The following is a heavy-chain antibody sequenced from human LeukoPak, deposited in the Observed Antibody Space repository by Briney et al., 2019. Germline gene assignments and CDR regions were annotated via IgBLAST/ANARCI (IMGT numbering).Heavy chain of an antibody. Sequence: PSETLSLTCTVSGGSISSYYWSWIRQPPGKGLEWIGYIYYSGSTNYNPSLKSRVTISVDTPKNQFSLKLSSVTAADTAVYYCARSIAVAQFDYWGQGTLVTVSS. D-gene: IGHD6-19*01. CDR2: IYYSGST. V-gene: IGHV4-59*01. CDR1: GGSISSYY. J-gene: IGHJ4*02. CDR3: ARSIAVAQFDY.